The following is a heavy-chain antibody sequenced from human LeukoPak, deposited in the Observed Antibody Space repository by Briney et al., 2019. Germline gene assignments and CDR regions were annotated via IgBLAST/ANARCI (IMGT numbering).Heavy chain of an antibody. CDR2: IYYSGNT. CDR1: GGSISSYY. V-gene: IGHV4-59*12. Sequence: SETLSPTCTVPGGSISSYYWSWIRQPPGKGLEWIGSIYYSGNTYYNPSLKSRVTISVDTSKNQFSLRLTSVTAADTAVYYCARDRTSINWFDPWGQGTLVTVSS. J-gene: IGHJ5*02. CDR3: ARDRTSINWFDP. D-gene: IGHD2-2*01.